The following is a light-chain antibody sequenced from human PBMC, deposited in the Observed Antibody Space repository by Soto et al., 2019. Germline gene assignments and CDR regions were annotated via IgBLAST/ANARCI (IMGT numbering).Light chain of an antibody. CDR3: QQYNNWPPIT. CDR1: QSVRSD. V-gene: IGKV3-15*01. J-gene: IGKJ5*01. CDR2: GAS. Sequence: EVVMTQSPATLSVSPGERATLSCWASQSVRSDLAWYQQKPGQTPRLLIYGASTRAPGIPARFSGSGSGTEFTLTISSLQSEDFAVYYWQQYNNWPPITFGKGTRLEI.